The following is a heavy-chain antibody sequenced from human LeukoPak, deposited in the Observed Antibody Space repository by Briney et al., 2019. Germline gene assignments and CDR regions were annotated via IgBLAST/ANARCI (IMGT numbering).Heavy chain of an antibody. V-gene: IGHV1-18*01. CDR1: GYTFTSYG. J-gene: IGHJ5*02. CDR2: ISAYNGKT. D-gene: IGHD2-2*02. Sequence: ASVKVSCKASGYTFTSYGISWVRQAPGQGLERMRWISAYNGKTNYAQKLQGRVTMTTDTSTSTAYMELRSLRSDDTAVYYCARSGYCSSTSCYKNWFDPWGQGTLVTVSS. CDR3: ARSGYCSSTSCYKNWFDP.